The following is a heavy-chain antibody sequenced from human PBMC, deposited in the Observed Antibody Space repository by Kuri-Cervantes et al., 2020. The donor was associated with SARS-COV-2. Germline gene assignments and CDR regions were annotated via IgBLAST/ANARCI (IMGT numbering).Heavy chain of an antibody. V-gene: IGHV1-69*05. CDR3: ARERDYYGSGYI. D-gene: IGHD3-10*01. J-gene: IGHJ3*02. CDR1: GGTFSSYA. Sequence: SVKVSCKASGGTFSSYAISWVRQAPGQGLEWMGGIIPIFGTANYAQKFQGRVTITMDESTSTAYMELSSLRYEDTAVYYCARERDYYGSGYIRGQGTTVTVSS. CDR2: IIPIFGTA.